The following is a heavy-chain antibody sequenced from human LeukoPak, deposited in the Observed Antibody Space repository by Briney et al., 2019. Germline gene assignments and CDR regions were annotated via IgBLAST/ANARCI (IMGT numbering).Heavy chain of an antibody. CDR2: ISSSSSYI. CDR1: GFTFSSYS. D-gene: IGHD1-26*01. J-gene: IGHJ4*02. V-gene: IGHV3-21*01. CDR3: ASGIVGATTMYFDY. Sequence: GSLRLSCAASGFTFSSYSMNWVRQAPGKGLEWVSSISSSSSYIYYADSVKGRFTISRDNAKNSLYLQMNSLRAEDTAVYYCASGIVGATTMYFDYWGQGTLVTVSS.